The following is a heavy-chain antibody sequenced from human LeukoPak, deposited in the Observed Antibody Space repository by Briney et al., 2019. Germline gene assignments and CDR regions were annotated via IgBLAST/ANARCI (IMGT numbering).Heavy chain of an antibody. CDR1: GGTFSSYA. V-gene: IGHV1-69*13. D-gene: IGHD3-22*01. CDR2: IIPIFGTA. Sequence: ASVKVSCKASGGTFSSYAISWVRQAPGQGLEWMGGIIPIFGTANYAQKFQGRVTITADESTSTAYMELSSLRSEDTAVYYCARDDYYDSSGYYTLWGQGTLVTVSS. J-gene: IGHJ1*01. CDR3: ARDDYYDSSGYYTL.